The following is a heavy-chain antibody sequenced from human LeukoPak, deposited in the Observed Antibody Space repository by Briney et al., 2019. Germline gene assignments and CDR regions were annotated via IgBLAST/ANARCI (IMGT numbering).Heavy chain of an antibody. CDR1: GFTFSSYA. CDR2: ISGSGGST. D-gene: IGHD1-26*01. CDR3: AKRPDIVGALYYFDY. J-gene: IGHJ4*02. V-gene: IGHV3-23*01. Sequence: GGSLRLSCAASGFTFSSYAMSWVRQAPGKGLEWVSAISGSGGSTYYADSVKGRFTISRDNSKNTLYLLMNSLRAEDTAVYYCAKRPDIVGALYYFDYWGQGTLVTVSS.